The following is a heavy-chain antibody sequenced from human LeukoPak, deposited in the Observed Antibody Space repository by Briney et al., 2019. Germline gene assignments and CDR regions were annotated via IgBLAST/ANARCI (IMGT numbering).Heavy chain of an antibody. Sequence: SETLSLTCTVSGGSISSYYWSWLRQPAGKGLEWIGRIYTSGSTNYNPSLKSRVTMSVDTSKSQFSLKLTSATPADTAIYYCATVRSIRYFDYWGQGTLLSVSS. D-gene: IGHD3-9*01. V-gene: IGHV4-4*07. CDR3: ATVRSIRYFDY. CDR1: GGSISSYY. CDR2: IYTSGST. J-gene: IGHJ4*02.